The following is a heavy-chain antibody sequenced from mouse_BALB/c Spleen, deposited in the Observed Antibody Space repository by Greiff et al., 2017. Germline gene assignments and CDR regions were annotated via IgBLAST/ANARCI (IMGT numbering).Heavy chain of an antibody. J-gene: IGHJ4*01. Sequence: EVKLVESGGGLVKPGGSLKLSCAASGFTFSDYYMYWVRQTPEKRLEWVATISDGGSYTYYPDSVKGRFTISRDNAKNNLYLQMSSLKSEDTAMYYCARGIHYYGLYAMDDWGQGTSVTVSS. V-gene: IGHV5-4*02. CDR3: ARGIHYYGLYAMDD. CDR2: ISDGGSYT. CDR1: GFTFSDYY. D-gene: IGHD1-2*01.